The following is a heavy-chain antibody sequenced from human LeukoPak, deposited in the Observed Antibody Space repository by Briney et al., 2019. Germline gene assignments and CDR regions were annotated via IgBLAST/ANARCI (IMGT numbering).Heavy chain of an antibody. CDR1: GASIRRHY. CDR2: IYQSGSNSENT. V-gene: IGHV4-4*07. D-gene: IGHD2-15*01. CDR3: ARASLSIGGYSSFDY. Sequence: SETLSLTCTVSGASIRRHYWSWIRQSAGKGLEWMGRIYQSGSNSENTNYNPSLESRVTVAAHTSNNQFSLTLSSVTAADTAVYYCARASLSIGGYSSFDYWGQRILVTVSS. J-gene: IGHJ4*02.